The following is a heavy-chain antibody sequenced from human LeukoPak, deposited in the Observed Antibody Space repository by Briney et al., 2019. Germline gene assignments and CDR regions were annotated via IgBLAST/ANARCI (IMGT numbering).Heavy chain of an antibody. Sequence: GGSLRLSCAASGFTFSSYAMSWVRQAPGKGLEWVGRIKSKTDGGTIDYAAPVKGRFTISRDDSKNTLYLQMDNLKTEDTAIYYCSTPSFWGQGTLVTVSS. CDR2: IKSKTDGGTI. CDR1: GFTFSSYA. J-gene: IGHJ4*02. CDR3: STPSF. V-gene: IGHV3-15*01.